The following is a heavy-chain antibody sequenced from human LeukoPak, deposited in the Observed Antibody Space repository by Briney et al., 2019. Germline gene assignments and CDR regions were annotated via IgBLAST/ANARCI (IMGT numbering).Heavy chain of an antibody. CDR3: ARETAELGRSFDY. CDR2: IYTSGST. J-gene: IGHJ4*02. V-gene: IGHV4-61*02. Sequence: SQTLSLTCTVSGGSISSGGYYWSWIRRPAGKGLEWIGRIYTSGSTNYNPSLKSRVTISVDTSKNQFSLKLSSVTAADTAVYYCARETAELGRSFDYWGQGAQVTVSS. CDR1: GGSISSGGYY. D-gene: IGHD6-6*01.